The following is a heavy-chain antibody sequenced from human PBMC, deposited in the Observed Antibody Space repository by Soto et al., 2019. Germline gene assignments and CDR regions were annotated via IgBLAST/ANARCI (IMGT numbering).Heavy chain of an antibody. D-gene: IGHD6-13*01. CDR2: ISNNGAHT. CDR3: ARRGYGSRWPHVYMDV. V-gene: IGHV3-64*01. CDR1: GFTFSNYE. J-gene: IGHJ6*03. Sequence: EAQLVESGGGLVQPGGSLRLSCAASGFTFSNYEMHWVRQAPGKGLEYVSGISNNGAHTDYAKSVKGRFTISRDNSEKTLYLQMGSLRAEDMALYYCARRGYGSRWPHVYMDVWGKGTTVTVSS.